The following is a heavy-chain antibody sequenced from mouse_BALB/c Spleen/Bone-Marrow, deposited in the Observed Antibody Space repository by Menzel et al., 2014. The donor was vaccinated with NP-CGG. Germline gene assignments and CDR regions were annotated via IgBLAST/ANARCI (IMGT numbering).Heavy chain of an antibody. D-gene: IGHD2-14*01. J-gene: IGHJ3*01. Sequence: VQLQQSGPGLVKPSQSLSLTCTVTGYSITSDYAWNWIRQFPGNKLEWMGYISYSVFTSYNPSLKSRISITRDTSKNQFFLQLNSVTTEDTATYYCSRDYRYDTWFSYWGQGTLVTVSA. CDR3: SRDYRYDTWFSY. V-gene: IGHV3-2*02. CDR2: ISYSVFT. CDR1: GYSITSDYA.